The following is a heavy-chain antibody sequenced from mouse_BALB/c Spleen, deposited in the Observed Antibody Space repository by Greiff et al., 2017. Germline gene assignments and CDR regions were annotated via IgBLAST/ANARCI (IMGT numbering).Heavy chain of an antibody. CDR1: GYTFTSYD. J-gene: IGHJ3*01. CDR3: ARDDGYSAWFAY. Sequence: QVQLQQSGAELVKPGASVKLSCKASGYTFTSYDINWVRQRPEQGLEWIGWIFPGDGSTKYNEKFKGKATLTTDKSSSTAYMQLSSLTSEDTAVYYCARDDGYSAWFAYWGQGTLVTVSA. D-gene: IGHD2-3*01. V-gene: IGHV1S56*01. CDR2: IFPGDGST.